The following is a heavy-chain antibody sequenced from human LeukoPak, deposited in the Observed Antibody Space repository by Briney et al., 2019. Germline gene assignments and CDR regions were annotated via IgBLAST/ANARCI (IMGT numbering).Heavy chain of an antibody. CDR1: GFTFNNYW. CDR3: ARFSRSSYGGYYFDY. Sequence: GGSLRLSCAASGFTFNNYWMSWVRQAPGKGLEWVANIKQDGSEKYYVDSEKGRFTVSRDNAKNSLYLQLNSLRAEDTAVFYCARFSRSSYGGYYFDYWGQGTLVTVSS. J-gene: IGHJ4*02. D-gene: IGHD6-6*01. CDR2: IKQDGSEK. V-gene: IGHV3-7*01.